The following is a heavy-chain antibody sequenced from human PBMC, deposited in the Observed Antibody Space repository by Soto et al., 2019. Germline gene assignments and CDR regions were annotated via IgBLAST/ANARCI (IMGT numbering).Heavy chain of an antibody. CDR2: IIPIVGTA. V-gene: IGHV1-69*12. D-gene: IGHD3-22*01. Sequence: QVQLVQSGAEVKKPGSSVKVSCKASGGTFSSYAISWVRQDPGQGLEWMGEIIPIVGTANYAQKFQGRVTITADESTSTAYMELSSLRSEDTAVYYCARDRGPSSGYYPYWFDPWGQGTLVSVSS. CDR1: GGTFSSYA. CDR3: ARDRGPSSGYYPYWFDP. J-gene: IGHJ5*02.